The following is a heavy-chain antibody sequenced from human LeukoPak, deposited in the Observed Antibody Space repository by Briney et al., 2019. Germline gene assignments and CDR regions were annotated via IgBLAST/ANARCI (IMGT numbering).Heavy chain of an antibody. Sequence: PGGSLRLSCGASGFPFSSYSMNWVPQAPGKGLEWVSSISSSSSYIFYADSVKCRFTISRDNAKNSLYLQMNSLRAEDTAVYYCARVVAAAGTGGWFDPWGQGTLVTVSS. CDR1: GFPFSSYS. J-gene: IGHJ5*02. V-gene: IGHV3-21*01. D-gene: IGHD6-13*01. CDR3: ARVVAAAGTGGWFDP. CDR2: ISSSSSYI.